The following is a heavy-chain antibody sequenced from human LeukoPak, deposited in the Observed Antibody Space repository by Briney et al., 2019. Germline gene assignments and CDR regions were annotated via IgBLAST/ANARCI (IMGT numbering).Heavy chain of an antibody. CDR3: ARGNSSRYYSC. Sequence: SETLSLTCTVSGGSISSGSYYWSWIRQPAGKGLEWIGRICTSGSTNYNPSLKSRVTISVDTSKNQFSLKLSSVTAADTAVYYCARGNSSRYYSCWGQGTLVTVSS. J-gene: IGHJ4*02. CDR2: ICTSGST. D-gene: IGHD6-13*01. CDR1: GGSISSGSYY. V-gene: IGHV4-61*02.